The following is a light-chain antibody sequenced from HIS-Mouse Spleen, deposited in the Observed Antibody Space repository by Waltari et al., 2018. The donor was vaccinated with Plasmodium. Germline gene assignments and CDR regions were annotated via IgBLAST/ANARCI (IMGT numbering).Light chain of an antibody. Sequence: QSALTQPASVSGSPGPAITISCTGTSSDVGSYNLVSWYHQHPGKAPKLMIYEGSKRPAGVSNRSAGSKSGNTASLTISGLQAEDEADYYCCSYAGSSTYVFGTGTKVTVL. CDR1: SSDVGSYNL. V-gene: IGLV2-23*01. CDR3: CSYAGSSTYV. CDR2: EGS. J-gene: IGLJ1*01.